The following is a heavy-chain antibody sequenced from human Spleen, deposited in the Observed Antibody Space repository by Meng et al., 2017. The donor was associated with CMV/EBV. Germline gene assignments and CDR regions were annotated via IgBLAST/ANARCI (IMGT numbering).Heavy chain of an antibody. CDR2: IIPILGIA. V-gene: IGHV1-69*10. CDR1: GGTFSSYA. D-gene: IGHD6-13*01. CDR3: AREPIAAAGTGYFQH. J-gene: IGHJ1*01. Sequence: SGGTFSSYAISWVRQAPGQGLEWMGGIIPILGIANYAQKFQGRVTITADKSTSTAYMELSSLRSEDTAVYYCAREPIAAAGTGYFQHWGQGTLVTVSS.